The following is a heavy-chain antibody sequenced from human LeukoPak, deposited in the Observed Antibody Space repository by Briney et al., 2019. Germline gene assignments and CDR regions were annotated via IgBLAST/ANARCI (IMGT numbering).Heavy chain of an antibody. CDR3: ARVGGGTVFHITA. V-gene: IGHV1-2*02. D-gene: IGHD4-11*01. CDR1: GFTFTGYY. J-gene: IGHJ3*01. Sequence: ASVKVSCKTSGFTFTGYYFHWMRQAPGQGLEWMGSIDANSGGTEYAQKFQGRVTMTRDTSISTAYMELSSLRSDDTAVYYCARVGGGTVFHITAWGQGAMVTVSS. CDR2: IDANSGGT.